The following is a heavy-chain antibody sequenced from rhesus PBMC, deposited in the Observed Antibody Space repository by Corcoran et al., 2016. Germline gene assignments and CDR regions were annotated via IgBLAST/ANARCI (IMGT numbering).Heavy chain of an antibody. CDR1: GGSISSNY. Sequence: QVQLQESGPGLVKPSETLSLTCAVSGGSISSNYWSWIRQSPGKGLEWIGYIYGGSGSTSYNPSLKRRVTISTDTSKNQFSLKLSSVTAADTAVYYCARLRYSGSWGQGVLVTVSS. CDR2: IYGGSGST. J-gene: IGHJ4*01. D-gene: IGHD6-25*01. V-gene: IGHV4-147*01. CDR3: ARLRYSGS.